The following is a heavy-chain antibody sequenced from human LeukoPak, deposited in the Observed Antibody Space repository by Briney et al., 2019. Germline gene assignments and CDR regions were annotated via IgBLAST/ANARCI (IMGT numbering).Heavy chain of an antibody. V-gene: IGHV1-2*02. CDR2: NNPNSGAT. Sequence: GASVKVSCKASGSTFTDQYIHWVRQAPGQGLEWMGWNNPNSGATKYAQKFQGRVTMTRDTSISTAYMELSRLRSDDTAVYYCAIDGSTWYYFDYWGQGTLVTVSS. D-gene: IGHD6-13*01. CDR1: GSTFTDQY. J-gene: IGHJ4*02. CDR3: AIDGSTWYYFDY.